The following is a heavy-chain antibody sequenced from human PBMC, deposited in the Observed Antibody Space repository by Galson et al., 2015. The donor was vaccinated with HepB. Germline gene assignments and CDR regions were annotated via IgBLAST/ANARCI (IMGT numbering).Heavy chain of an antibody. J-gene: IGHJ5*02. CDR2: ISAYNGNT. V-gene: IGHV1-18*04. D-gene: IGHD3-3*01. Sequence: SVKVSCKASGYTFTSYGISWVRQAPGQGLEWMGWISAYNGNTNYAQKLQGRVTMTTDTSTSTAYMELRSLRSDDTAVYYCARVGGLYAYYDFWSGYYAGPNRFDPWGQGTLVTVSS. CDR3: ARVGGLYAYYDFWSGYYAGPNRFDP. CDR1: GYTFTSYG.